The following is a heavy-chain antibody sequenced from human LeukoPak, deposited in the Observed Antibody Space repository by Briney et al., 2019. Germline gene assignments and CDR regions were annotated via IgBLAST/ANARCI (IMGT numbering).Heavy chain of an antibody. D-gene: IGHD5-18*01. CDR1: GGSTSSSSAY. Sequence: PSETLSLTCTVSGGSTSSSSAYWGWIRQPPGKGLEWIGSIYYSKNTYYNPSLKSRVTISADTSKNQSSLTLGSVSATDTAVYYCVSPRGFSYGYFDYWGQGTLVTVSS. CDR2: IYYSKNT. J-gene: IGHJ4*02. CDR3: VSPRGFSYGYFDY. V-gene: IGHV4-39*01.